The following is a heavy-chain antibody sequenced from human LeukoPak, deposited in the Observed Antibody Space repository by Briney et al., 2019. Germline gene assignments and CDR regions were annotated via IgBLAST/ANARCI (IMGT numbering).Heavy chain of an antibody. Sequence: GGSLRLSCAASGFTFSSYGMHWVRQAPGKGLEWVAVISYDGSNKYYADSVKGRFTISRDNSKNTLYLQMNSLGAEDTAVYYCASSIAVAATWGQGTLVTVSS. CDR3: ASSIAVAAT. D-gene: IGHD6-19*01. J-gene: IGHJ5*02. CDR2: ISYDGSNK. CDR1: GFTFSSYG. V-gene: IGHV3-30*03.